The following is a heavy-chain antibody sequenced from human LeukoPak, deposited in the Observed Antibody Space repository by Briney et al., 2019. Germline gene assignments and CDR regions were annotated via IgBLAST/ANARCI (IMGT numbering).Heavy chain of an antibody. CDR3: AKDGSWGDYYFYFYIDA. CDR2: ISASGHYT. Sequence: PGGSLRLSCEASGFTFSNSAMSWVRQAPGKGLEWVSGISASGHYTYNADSAKGRFTISRDNSKNTLYLQMNSLRAEDTALYFCAKDGSWGDYYFYFYIDAGGKGTTVTVSS. V-gene: IGHV3-23*01. J-gene: IGHJ6*03. CDR1: GFTFSNSA. D-gene: IGHD3-16*01.